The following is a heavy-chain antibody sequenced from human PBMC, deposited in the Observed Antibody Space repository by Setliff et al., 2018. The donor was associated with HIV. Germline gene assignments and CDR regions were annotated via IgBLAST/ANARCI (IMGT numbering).Heavy chain of an antibody. CDR3: ARSGFGYYYYMDV. D-gene: IGHD3-10*01. V-gene: IGHV4-4*07. CDR2: IDTSEST. CDR1: GGSISSYY. J-gene: IGHJ6*03. Sequence: PSETLSLTCTVSGGSISSYYWNWIRQSAGKGLEWIGRIDTSESTNYNPSLKSRVTMSVDTSNHQFSLKLRSVTAADTAVYYCARSGFGYYYYMDVWGKGTTVTVS.